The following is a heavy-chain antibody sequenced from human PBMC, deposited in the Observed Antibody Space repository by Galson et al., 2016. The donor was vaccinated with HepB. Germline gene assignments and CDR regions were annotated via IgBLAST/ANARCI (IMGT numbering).Heavy chain of an antibody. CDR1: GFTFDDYA. CDR2: ISWNSGST. J-gene: IGHJ4*02. V-gene: IGHV3-9*01. D-gene: IGHD4-17*01. CDR3: TKDRRKLPDGDFDY. Sequence: SLRLSCAASGFTFDDYAMHWVRQAPGKGLEWVSGISWNSGSTGYADSVKGRFTISRDNAKNSLYLQMNSLRAEDTAFYYCTKDRRKLPDGDFDYWGQGTLVTVSS.